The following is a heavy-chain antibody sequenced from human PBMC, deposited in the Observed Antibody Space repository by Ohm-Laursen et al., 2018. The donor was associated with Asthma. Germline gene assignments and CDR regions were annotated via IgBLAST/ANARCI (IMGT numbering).Heavy chain of an antibody. J-gene: IGHJ4*02. V-gene: IGHV4-30-4*01. CDR2: IYHSGTT. D-gene: IGHD4/OR15-4a*01. CDR3: ARDWGAILFGGGPAKYYFET. CDR1: GDSISRGDYY. Sequence: TLSLTCTVSGDSISRGDYYWSWIRQPPGKGLEWIGYIYHSGTTYYKSSLQSRVTISVDTSKNQFSLSLSSVTAADTAVYYCARDWGAILFGGGPAKYYFETWGQGTLVTVSS.